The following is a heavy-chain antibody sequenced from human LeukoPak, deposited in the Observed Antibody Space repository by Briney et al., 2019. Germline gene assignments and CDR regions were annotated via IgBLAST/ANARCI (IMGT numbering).Heavy chain of an antibody. Sequence: PGGSLRPSCAASGFPFSAYSINWVRQAPGKELEWVSYINSVSSTIYYADSVKGRFTISRDNAKNSLYLQMNSLRDADTAVYYCATFFYNDGGGYYYFDYWGQGTLVTVSS. CDR3: ATFFYNDGGGYYYFDY. D-gene: IGHD3-22*01. J-gene: IGHJ4*02. CDR1: GFPFSAYS. CDR2: INSVSSTI. V-gene: IGHV3-48*02.